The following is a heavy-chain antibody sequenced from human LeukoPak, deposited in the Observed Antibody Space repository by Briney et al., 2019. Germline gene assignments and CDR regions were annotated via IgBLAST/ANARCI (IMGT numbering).Heavy chain of an antibody. Sequence: GGSLRLSCAASGFTFSSYEMNWVRQAPGKGLEYVSAISSNGGSTYYADSVKGRFTISRDNSKNTLYLQMSSLRAEDTAVYYCVKGREPTYSSSWTDWGQGTLVTVSS. V-gene: IGHV3-64D*06. J-gene: IGHJ4*02. D-gene: IGHD6-13*01. CDR3: VKGREPTYSSSWTD. CDR1: GFTFSSYE. CDR2: ISSNGGST.